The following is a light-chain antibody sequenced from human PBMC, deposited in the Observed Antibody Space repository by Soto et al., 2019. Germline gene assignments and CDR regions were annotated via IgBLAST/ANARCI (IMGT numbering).Light chain of an antibody. Sequence: DIVLTQSPVTLSLSPGEMATLSCRASQSLSSSYLSWYQQKPGQAPRLLMYGSSNRAAGFPDRFSGCGSGTHFTLTINRREPEDFLVYYCHCQQFAESSLYTFGQGTKVEMK. CDR2: GSS. CDR3: HCQQFAESSLYT. V-gene: IGKV3-20*01. J-gene: IGKJ2*01. CDR1: QSLSSSY.